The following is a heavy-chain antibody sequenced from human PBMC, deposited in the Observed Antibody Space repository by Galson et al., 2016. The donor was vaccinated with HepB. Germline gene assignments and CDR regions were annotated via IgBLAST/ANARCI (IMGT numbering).Heavy chain of an antibody. Sequence: SLRLSCAASGFTIRNYWMNWFRQSPGKGLEWVANIKPDGSEKYYVDSVKGRFTISRDNAKNSLFLQMNSLRAGDTAVYHCEGYCDTGSGYGNVYWGRATLVTVSS. J-gene: IGHJ4*02. D-gene: IGHD2-15*01. V-gene: IGHV3-7*01. CDR3: EGYCDTGSGYGNVY. CDR2: IKPDGSEK. CDR1: GFTIRNYW.